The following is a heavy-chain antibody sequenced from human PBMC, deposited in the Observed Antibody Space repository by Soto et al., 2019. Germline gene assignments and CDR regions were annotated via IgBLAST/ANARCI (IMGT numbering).Heavy chain of an antibody. V-gene: IGHV3-7*04. CDR2: IKEDGSEK. D-gene: IGHD3-22*01. CDR1: GFFTFSRYW. CDR3: ARPDDRYDSTAY. Sequence: EVQLVESGGGSVQPGGSLRLSCVASGFFTFSRYWMSWVRQVPGQGLEWVANIKEDGSEKYYVDSVKGRFTISRDNAKTAVYLQMNSLRVEDTAVYYSARPDDRYDSTAYWGQGTLVTVSS. J-gene: IGHJ4*02.